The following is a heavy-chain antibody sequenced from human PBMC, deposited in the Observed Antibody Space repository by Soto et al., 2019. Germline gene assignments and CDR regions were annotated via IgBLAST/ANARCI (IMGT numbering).Heavy chain of an antibody. CDR3: ARNTIPATLWGWFDP. CDR1: AFTFSTYA. CDR2: ISYDGSNK. V-gene: IGHV3-30-3*01. Sequence: QVQLVESGGGVVQPGRSLRLSCAASAFTFSTYAMHWVRQAPGKGLEWVAVISYDGSNKYYADSVKGRFTISRDNSKNTLYLQMNSLRADDTAVYYCARNTIPATLWGWFDPWGQGTLVIVSS. J-gene: IGHJ5*02. D-gene: IGHD3-9*01.